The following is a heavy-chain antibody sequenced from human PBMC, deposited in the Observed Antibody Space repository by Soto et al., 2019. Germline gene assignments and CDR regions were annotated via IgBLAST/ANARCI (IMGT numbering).Heavy chain of an antibody. CDR2: ISYDGSNK. CDR3: AKDGNIVATIYYFDY. V-gene: IGHV3-30*18. J-gene: IGHJ4*02. Sequence: GGSLRLSCAASGFTFSSYGMHWARPAPGKGLEWVAVISYDGSNKYYADSVKGRFTNSRDNSKNTLYLQMNSLRAEDTAVYYCAKDGNIVATIYYFDYWGQGTLVPSPQ. D-gene: IGHD5-12*01. CDR1: GFTFSSYG.